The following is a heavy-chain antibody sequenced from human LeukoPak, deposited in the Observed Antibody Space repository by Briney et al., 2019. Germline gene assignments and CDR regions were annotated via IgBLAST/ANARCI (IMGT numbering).Heavy chain of an antibody. J-gene: IGHJ6*03. CDR1: GGSISSYY. D-gene: IGHD3-16*01. CDR3: AREREGGGMYYYYYMDV. Sequence: SETLSLTCTVSGGSISSYYWSWIRQTAGKGLEWIWRIYTSGSTNYNPSLKSRVTISVDTSKNQFSLKLSSVTAADTAVYYCAREREGGGMYYYYYMDVWGKGTTVTISS. V-gene: IGHV4-4*07. CDR2: IYTSGST.